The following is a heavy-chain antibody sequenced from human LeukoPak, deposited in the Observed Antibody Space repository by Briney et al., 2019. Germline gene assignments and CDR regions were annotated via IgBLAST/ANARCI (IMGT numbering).Heavy chain of an antibody. CDR3: ARGGRYCSSTNCRNWFDP. Sequence: PSETLSLTCTVSGGSMSSYYWNWIRQPPGKGLEWIGYIYYSGSTNYNASLKSRVTISEDTSKNQFSLKLSSVTAADTAVYYCARGGRYCSSTNCRNWFDPWGQGTLVTVSS. V-gene: IGHV4-59*12. D-gene: IGHD2-2*01. J-gene: IGHJ5*02. CDR1: GGSMSSYY. CDR2: IYYSGST.